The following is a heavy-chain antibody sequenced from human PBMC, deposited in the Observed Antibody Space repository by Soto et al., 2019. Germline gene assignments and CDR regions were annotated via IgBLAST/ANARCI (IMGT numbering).Heavy chain of an antibody. V-gene: IGHV4-59*01. CDR3: ARSFSSPIPFDY. Sequence: PSGTLSLTFTVSGGSISSYYWSWIRQPPGKGLEWIGYIYYSGSTNYADSVKGRFTISRHNSKNTLYLQMNSLRAEDTAVYYCARSFSSPIPFDYWGQGTLVTVSS. D-gene: IGHD6-13*01. J-gene: IGHJ4*02. CDR1: GGSISSYY. CDR2: IYYSGST.